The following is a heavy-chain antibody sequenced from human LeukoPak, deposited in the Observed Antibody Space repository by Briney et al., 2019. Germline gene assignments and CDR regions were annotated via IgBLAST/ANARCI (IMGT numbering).Heavy chain of an antibody. J-gene: IGHJ4*02. D-gene: IGHD6-19*01. CDR1: GGSTSSYY. CDR2: IYTSGST. CDR3: ARDLSSGWYGESDY. V-gene: IGHV4-4*07. Sequence: SETLSLTCTVSGGSTSSYYWSWIRQPAGKGLEWIGRIYTSGSTNYNPSLKSRVTMSVDTSKNQFSLKLSSVTAADTAVYYCARDLSSGWYGESDYWGQGTLVTVSS.